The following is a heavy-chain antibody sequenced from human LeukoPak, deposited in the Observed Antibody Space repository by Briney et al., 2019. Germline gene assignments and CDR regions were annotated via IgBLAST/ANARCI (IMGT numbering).Heavy chain of an antibody. V-gene: IGHV4-4*09. D-gene: IGHD6-13*01. CDR2: IYTSGST. J-gene: IGHJ4*02. CDR1: GGSISSYY. Sequence: SETLSLTCTVSGGSISSYYWSWIRQPPGKGLEWIGYIYTSGSTNYNPSLKSRVTISADTSKNQFSLKLSSVAAADTAVYYCVYSSSWWGFDYWGQGTLVTVSS. CDR3: VYSSSWWGFDY.